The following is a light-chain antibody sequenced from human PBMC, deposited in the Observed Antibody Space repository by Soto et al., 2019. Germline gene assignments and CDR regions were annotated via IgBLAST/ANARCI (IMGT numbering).Light chain of an antibody. Sequence: QSALTQPASVSGSPGQSITISCTGTRSDVGRYKLVSWYQQHPGKAPKLMIYDVTNRPSGVSNRFSGSKSGNTASLTISGLQAEDEADYYCSSYTTSSTLIFGGGTQLTVL. CDR3: SSYTTSSTLI. J-gene: IGLJ2*01. V-gene: IGLV2-14*03. CDR2: DVT. CDR1: RSDVGRYKL.